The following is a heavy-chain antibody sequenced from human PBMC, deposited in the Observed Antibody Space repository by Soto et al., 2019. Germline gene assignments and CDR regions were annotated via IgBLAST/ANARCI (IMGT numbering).Heavy chain of an antibody. Sequence: PSETLSLTCTVSGVSISSNDYYWCWVRQPPGKGLEWIGSLHYSGSTYYNPSLKSRVTISVDTSKNQFSLRVISVTAADTAVYFCASQSSTTNFDYWGQGTQVTVSS. J-gene: IGHJ4*02. V-gene: IGHV4-39*01. CDR1: GVSISSNDYY. CDR2: LHYSGST. CDR3: ASQSSTTNFDY. D-gene: IGHD4-17*01.